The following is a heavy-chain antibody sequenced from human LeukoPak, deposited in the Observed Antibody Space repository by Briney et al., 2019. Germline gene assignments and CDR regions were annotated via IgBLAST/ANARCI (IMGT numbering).Heavy chain of an antibody. CDR3: ARFAAVTAGDF. Sequence: GGSLRLSCAASGFTFGSYWMHWVRQAPGKGLEWVSRILPDGSDGNYADSVQGRFIISRDNAKSTLYLQMNSLKAEDTAVYFCARFAAVTAGDFWGQGALVTVSS. CDR1: GFTFGSYW. J-gene: IGHJ4*02. D-gene: IGHD2-21*02. V-gene: IGHV3-74*01. CDR2: ILPDGSDG.